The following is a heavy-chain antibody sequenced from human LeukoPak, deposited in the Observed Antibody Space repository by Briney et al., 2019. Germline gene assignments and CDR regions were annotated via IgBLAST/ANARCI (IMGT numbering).Heavy chain of an antibody. J-gene: IGHJ4*02. CDR1: AFSLSAYN. V-gene: IGHV3-21*04. CDR2: ISYTGTYI. Sequence: GGSLRLSCAASAFSLSAYNMNWVRQAPGKGLEWVSSISYTGTYIYYADSVKGRFTNSRDNAQNSLYLQMNSLRAEDTAIYYCVRDRGTYRHIDYWGQGTLVTVSS. CDR3: VRDRGTYRHIDY. D-gene: IGHD1-26*01.